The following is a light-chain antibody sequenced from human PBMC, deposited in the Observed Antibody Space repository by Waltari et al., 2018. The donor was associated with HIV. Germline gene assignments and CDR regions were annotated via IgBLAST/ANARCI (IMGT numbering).Light chain of an antibody. CDR2: SNN. J-gene: IGLJ2*01. CDR3: AAWDDSLNGYVV. Sequence: QSVLTQPPSASGTPGQRVTISCSGSSSNIGSNTVNWYHQLPGTAPKLLIYSNNQRPSGVPDRVSGSKSGTSASLAISGLQSEDEADYYCAAWDDSLNGYVVFGGGTKLTVL. CDR1: SSNIGSNT. V-gene: IGLV1-44*01.